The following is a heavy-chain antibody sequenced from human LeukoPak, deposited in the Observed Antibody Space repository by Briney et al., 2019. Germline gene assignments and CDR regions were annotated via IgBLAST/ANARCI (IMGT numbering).Heavy chain of an antibody. J-gene: IGHJ3*02. D-gene: IGHD3-10*01. CDR3: ARLGYYYGSGSYYGAFDI. V-gene: IGHV4-38-2*01. Sequence: SETLSLTCAVSGYSISSGYYWGWIRQPPGKGLEWIGSIYHSGSTYYNPSLKSRVTISVDTSKNQFSLKLSSVTAADTAVYYCARLGYYYGSGSYYGAFDIWGQGTMVTVSS. CDR2: IYHSGST. CDR1: GYSISSGYY.